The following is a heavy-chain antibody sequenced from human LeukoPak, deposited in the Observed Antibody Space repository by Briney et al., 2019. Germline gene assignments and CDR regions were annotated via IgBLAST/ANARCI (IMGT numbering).Heavy chain of an antibody. CDR2: IWYDGSNK. Sequence: GGSLRLSCAASGFTFSSYGMHWVRQAPGKGLEWVAVIWYDGSNKYYADSVKGRFTISRDNSKNTLYLQMNSLRAEDTAVYYCARDMVRGVTDAFDIWGQGTMVTVSS. CDR1: GFTFSSYG. V-gene: IGHV3-33*01. CDR3: ARDMVRGVTDAFDI. D-gene: IGHD3-10*01. J-gene: IGHJ3*02.